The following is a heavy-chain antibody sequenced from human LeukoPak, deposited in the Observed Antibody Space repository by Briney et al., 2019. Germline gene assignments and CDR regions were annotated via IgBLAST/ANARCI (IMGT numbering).Heavy chain of an antibody. D-gene: IGHD3-22*01. V-gene: IGHV3-23*03. CDR3: ARDSSGYYAIEY. CDR2: IHSGGSR. J-gene: IGHJ4*02. Sequence: GGSLRLSCAASGFTFSNYAMSWVRQAPGKGLEWVSVIHSGGSRYYADSVKGRFTISRDTSKNTLYLQMSSLRAEDTAVYYCARDSSGYYAIEYWGQGTLVTVSS. CDR1: GFTFSNYA.